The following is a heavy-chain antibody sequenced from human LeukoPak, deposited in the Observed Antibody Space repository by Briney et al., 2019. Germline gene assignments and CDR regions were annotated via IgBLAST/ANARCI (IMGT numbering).Heavy chain of an antibody. CDR1: GFTFSSYD. J-gene: IGHJ4*02. V-gene: IGHV3-30*02. CDR3: AKGRSGSYLSYYFDY. CDR2: IRYDGSNK. D-gene: IGHD1-26*01. Sequence: GGSLRLSCAASGFTFSSYDMHWVRQAPGKGLEWVAFIRYDGSNKYYADSVKGRFTISRDNSKNTLYLQMNSLRAEDTAVYYCAKGRSGSYLSYYFDYWGQGTLVTVSS.